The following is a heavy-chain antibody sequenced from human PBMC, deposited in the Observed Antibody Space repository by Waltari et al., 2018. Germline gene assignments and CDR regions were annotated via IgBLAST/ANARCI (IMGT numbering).Heavy chain of an antibody. D-gene: IGHD6-13*01. V-gene: IGHV4-31*03. Sequence: QVQLQESGPGLVKPSQTLSLTCTVSGGSISSGGYYWSWIRKHPGKGLEWIGYIYYSGTTYSNPSLSSRVTISVDTSKNQFSLKLGSVTAADTAVYYCARTEEYSSSWFFDPWGQGTLVTVSS. CDR1: GGSISSGGYY. CDR2: IYYSGTT. CDR3: ARTEEYSSSWFFDP. J-gene: IGHJ5*02.